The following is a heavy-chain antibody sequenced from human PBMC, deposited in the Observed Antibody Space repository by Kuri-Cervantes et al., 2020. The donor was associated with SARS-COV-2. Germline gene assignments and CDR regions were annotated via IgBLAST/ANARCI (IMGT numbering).Heavy chain of an antibody. Sequence: LSLTCAASGFTFSSYGMHWVRQAPGKGLEWVAVIWYDGSNKYYADSVKGRFTISRDNSKNTLYLQMNSLRAEDTAVYYCAREDPNYGDYGWIDYWGQGTLVTVSS. V-gene: IGHV3-33*08. CDR2: IWYDGSNK. CDR3: AREDPNYGDYGWIDY. D-gene: IGHD4-17*01. J-gene: IGHJ4*02. CDR1: GFTFSSYG.